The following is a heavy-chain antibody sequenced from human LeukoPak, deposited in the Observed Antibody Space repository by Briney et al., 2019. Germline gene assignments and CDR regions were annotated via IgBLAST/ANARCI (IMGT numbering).Heavy chain of an antibody. V-gene: IGHV1-18*01. CDR3: ARSLSGSRFNDAFDI. Sequence: GASVKVSCKASGYTFTSYGISWVRQAPGQGLEWMGWISVYNGNTNYAQKLQGRVTMTTDTSTSTAYMELRSLRSDDTAVYFCARSLSGSRFNDAFDIWGQGTMVTVSS. CDR2: ISVYNGNT. D-gene: IGHD2-15*01. J-gene: IGHJ3*02. CDR1: GYTFTSYG.